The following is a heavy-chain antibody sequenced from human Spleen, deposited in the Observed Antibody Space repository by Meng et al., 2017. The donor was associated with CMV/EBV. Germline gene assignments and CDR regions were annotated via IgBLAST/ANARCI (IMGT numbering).Heavy chain of an antibody. CDR1: GFTFSSYS. Sequence: EEQLVESGGGLVKPGGSLRLSCAASGFTFSSYSMNWVRQAPGKGLEWVSSISSSSSYIYYADSVKGRFTISRDNAKNFLYLQMNSLRAEDTAVYYCARDVDRSWYYDYWGQGTLGTVSS. V-gene: IGHV3-21*02. D-gene: IGHD3-9*01. J-gene: IGHJ4*02. CDR2: ISSSSSYI. CDR3: ARDVDRSWYYDY.